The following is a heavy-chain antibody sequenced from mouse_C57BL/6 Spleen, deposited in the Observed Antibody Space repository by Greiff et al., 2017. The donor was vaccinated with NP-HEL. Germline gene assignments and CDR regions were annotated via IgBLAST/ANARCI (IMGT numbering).Heavy chain of an antibody. CDR1: GYTFTSYW. V-gene: IGHV1-69*01. CDR2: IDPSDSYP. Sequence: QVQLQQPGAELVMPGASVKLSCKASGYTFTSYWMHWVKQRPGQGLEWIGEIDPSDSYPNYNQKFKGKSTLTVDKSSSTAYMQLSSLTSEDSAVYYCARGGSGYGYAMDYWGQGTSVTVSS. D-gene: IGHD3-2*02. J-gene: IGHJ4*01. CDR3: ARGGSGYGYAMDY.